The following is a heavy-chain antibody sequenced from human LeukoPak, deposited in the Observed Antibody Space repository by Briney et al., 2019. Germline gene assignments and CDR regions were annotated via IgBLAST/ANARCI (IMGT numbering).Heavy chain of an antibody. Sequence: PSETLSLTCTVSGGSVSSTTYFWSWMRQPPGKGLEWIASINYGGSTYYNPSLKSRVTISVDTSDNQFSLKLSSVTAADTAVYYCARYVVYGSGKYYFDYWGQGTLVTVSS. CDR2: INYGGST. CDR1: GGSVSSTTYF. D-gene: IGHD3-10*01. J-gene: IGHJ4*02. V-gene: IGHV4-39*01. CDR3: ARYVVYGSGKYYFDY.